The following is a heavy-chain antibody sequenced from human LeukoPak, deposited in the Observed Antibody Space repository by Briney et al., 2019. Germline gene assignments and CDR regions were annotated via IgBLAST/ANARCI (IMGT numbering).Heavy chain of an antibody. CDR2: IYTSGST. V-gene: IGHV4-4*07. D-gene: IGHD3-3*01. Sequence: SETLSLTCTVSGGSISSYYWSWIRQPAGKGLEWIGRIYTSGSTNYNPSLKSRVTMSVDTSKNQFSLKLSSVTAADTAVYYCARDQPYDFWSGYSGAFDIWGQGTMVTVSS. J-gene: IGHJ3*02. CDR3: ARDQPYDFWSGYSGAFDI. CDR1: GGSISSYY.